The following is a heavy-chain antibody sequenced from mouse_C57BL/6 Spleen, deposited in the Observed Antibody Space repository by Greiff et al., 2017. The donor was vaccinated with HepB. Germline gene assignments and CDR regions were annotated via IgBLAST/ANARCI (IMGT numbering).Heavy chain of an antibody. J-gene: IGHJ3*01. D-gene: IGHD2-4*01. CDR1: GYTFTDYY. CDR3: ARSRALYYDYDAVLFAY. Sequence: EVQLQQSGPELVKPGASVRISCKASGYTFTDYYMNWVKQSHGKSLEWIGDINPNNGGTSYNQKFKGKATLTVDKSYSTAYMELRSLTSEDSAVYYCARSRALYYDYDAVLFAYWGQGTLVTVSA. V-gene: IGHV1-26*01. CDR2: INPNNGGT.